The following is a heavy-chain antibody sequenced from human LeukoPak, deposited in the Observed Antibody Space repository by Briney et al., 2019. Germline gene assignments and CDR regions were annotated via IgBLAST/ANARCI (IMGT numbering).Heavy chain of an antibody. J-gene: IGHJ4*02. Sequence: SSVKVSCKASGGTFSSYAISWVRQARGQGLEWMGGIIPIFGTANYAQKFQGRVTITTDESTSTAYMELSSLRSEDTAVYYCARGVDFWSCYVNYFDYWGQGTLVTVSS. CDR3: ARGVDFWSCYVNYFDY. CDR2: IIPIFGTA. CDR1: GGTFSSYA. V-gene: IGHV1-69*05. D-gene: IGHD3-3*01.